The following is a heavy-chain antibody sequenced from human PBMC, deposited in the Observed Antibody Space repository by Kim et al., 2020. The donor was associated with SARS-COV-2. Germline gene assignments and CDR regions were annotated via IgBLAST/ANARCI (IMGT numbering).Heavy chain of an antibody. J-gene: IGHJ4*02. D-gene: IGHD2-2*01. CDR2: IFYIWST. CDR3: ARHSRIVVVPAAILA. Sequence: SETLSLTCTVSGGSISSSSYYWGWIRQPPGKGLAWIGSIFYIWSTYYNPSLKSRVTISVATSQNQFSLKLISVTAADTAVYYCARHSRIVVVPAAILAWGQGTLVTVSS. CDR1: GGSISSSSYY. V-gene: IGHV4-39*01.